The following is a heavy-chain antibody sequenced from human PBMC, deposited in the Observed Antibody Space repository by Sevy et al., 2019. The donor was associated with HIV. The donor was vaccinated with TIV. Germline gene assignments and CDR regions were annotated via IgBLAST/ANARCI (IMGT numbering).Heavy chain of an antibody. D-gene: IGHD5-12*01. CDR1: GFTFSSYW. Sequence: GGSLRLSCAASGFTFSSYWMSWVRQAPGKGLEWVANIKQDGSEKYYVDSVKGRFTISRDNAKNSLYLQMNSRRAEDTAVYYCARDSEIPIVATITSFDYWGQGTLVTVSS. CDR3: ARDSEIPIVATITSFDY. V-gene: IGHV3-7*03. CDR2: IKQDGSEK. J-gene: IGHJ4*02.